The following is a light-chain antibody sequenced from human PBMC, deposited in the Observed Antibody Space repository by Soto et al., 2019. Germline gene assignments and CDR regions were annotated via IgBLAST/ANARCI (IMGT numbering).Light chain of an antibody. Sequence: EIVFTQSPGTLSLSPGERATLSCRASQSVSSSYLAWYQQKPGQAPRLLIYGASSRATGIPDRFSGRGSGTDFTLTISRXEPEDLAVYDCQQYGSSQITFGQGTRLEIK. CDR3: QQYGSSQIT. J-gene: IGKJ5*01. CDR2: GAS. V-gene: IGKV3-20*01. CDR1: QSVSSSY.